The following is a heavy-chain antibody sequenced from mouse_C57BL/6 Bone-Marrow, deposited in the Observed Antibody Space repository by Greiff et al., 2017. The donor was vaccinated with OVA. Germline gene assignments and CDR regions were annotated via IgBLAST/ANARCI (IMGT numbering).Heavy chain of an antibody. D-gene: IGHD2-4*01. CDR1: GYSFTGYY. Sequence: VQLQQSGPELVKPGASVKISCKASGYSFTGYYMNWVKQSPEKSLEWIGEINPSTGGTTYNQKFKAKATLTVDKSSSTAYMQLKSLTSEDSSVYYCARSGYDYDSDYYAIDYWGQGTSVTVSA. CDR2: INPSTGGT. J-gene: IGHJ4*01. CDR3: ARSGYDYDSDYYAIDY. V-gene: IGHV1-42*01.